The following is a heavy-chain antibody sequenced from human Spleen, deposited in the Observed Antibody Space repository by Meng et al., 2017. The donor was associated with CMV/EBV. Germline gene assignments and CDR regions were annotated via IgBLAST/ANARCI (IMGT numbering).Heavy chain of an antibody. V-gene: IGHV4-4*07. Sequence: GQQQEPGPGLGKPSETPSLPCLLSGSSTKNYNWNWVRQPPGQGLEWIGLIQVFGHTVYNPSLKSRVTVSLDASKSQFSLTLNSVTAADTATYYCAGSRPGGGACNYWGQGILVTVSS. CDR3: AGSRPGGGACNY. J-gene: IGHJ4*02. D-gene: IGHD3-16*01. CDR1: GSSTKNYN. CDR2: IQVFGHT.